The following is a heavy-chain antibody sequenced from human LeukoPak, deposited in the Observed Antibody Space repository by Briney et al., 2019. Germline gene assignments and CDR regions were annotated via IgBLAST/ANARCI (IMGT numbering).Heavy chain of an antibody. J-gene: IGHJ4*02. CDR1: GVSVSSYY. CDR2: IFTSGST. D-gene: IGHD4-17*01. CDR3: ARSTVTTYLDYFDY. V-gene: IGHV4-4*07. Sequence: SETLSLTCTVSGVSVSSYYWSWIRQPAGKGLEWIGRIFTSGSTNYNPSLKSRLTMSVDTSKNQFSLKLSSVTAADTAVYYCARSTVTTYLDYFDYWGQGTLVTVSS.